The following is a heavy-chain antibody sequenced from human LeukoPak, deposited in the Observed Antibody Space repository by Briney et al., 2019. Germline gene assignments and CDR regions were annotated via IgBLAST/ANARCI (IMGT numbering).Heavy chain of an antibody. CDR2: IYYSGST. Sequence: KPSETLSLTCTVSGGSISSYYWSWIRQPPGKGLEWIGCIYYSGSTNYNPSLKSRVTISVDTSKNQVSLKLSSVTAADTAVYYCASDFPDSSGYYPLGYWGQGTLVTVSS. V-gene: IGHV4-59*01. CDR3: ASDFPDSSGYYPLGY. CDR1: GGSISSYY. J-gene: IGHJ4*02. D-gene: IGHD3-22*01.